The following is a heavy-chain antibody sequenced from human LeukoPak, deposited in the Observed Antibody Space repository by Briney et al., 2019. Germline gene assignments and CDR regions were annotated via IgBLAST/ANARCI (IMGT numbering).Heavy chain of an antibody. D-gene: IGHD3-3*01. CDR1: GFTFSSYS. CDR3: ARDKGENYDFWSGSGMDV. CDR2: ISSSSSYI. J-gene: IGHJ6*02. V-gene: IGHV3-21*01. Sequence: KPGGSLRLSCAASGFTFSSYSMNWVRQAPGKGLEWVSFISSSSSYIYYADSVKGRFTISRDNAKNSLFLQMNSLRAEDTAVYYCARDKGENYDFWSGSGMDVWGQGTTVTVSS.